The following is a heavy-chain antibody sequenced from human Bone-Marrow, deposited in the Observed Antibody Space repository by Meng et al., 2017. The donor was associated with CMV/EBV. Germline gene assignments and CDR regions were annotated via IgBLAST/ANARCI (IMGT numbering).Heavy chain of an antibody. V-gene: IGHV3-21*04. J-gene: IGHJ5*02. CDR3: AKDSFHYGDYDNWFDP. CDR2: ISRDNNYI. D-gene: IGHD4-17*01. Sequence: GESLKISCAASGFIFSDYSMNWIRQAPGKGLEWVSSISRDNNYIYYKDSVKGRFTISRDNAKNSLYLRMNSLRVEDTAVYYCAKDSFHYGDYDNWFDPWGQGTLVTVSS. CDR1: GFIFSDYS.